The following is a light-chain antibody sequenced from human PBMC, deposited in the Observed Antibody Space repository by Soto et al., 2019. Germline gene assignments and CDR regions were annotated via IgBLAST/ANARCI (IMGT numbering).Light chain of an antibody. CDR3: QQSDRTPWT. V-gene: IGKV1-39*01. Sequence: DIQMTQSPSSLSASVGDRVTITCRASQSISSYLNWYQQKPGKAPKLLIYAASSLQSGVPSRFSGSGSGTDFTLTTSSLQPEELATYYCQQSDRTPWTFGQGTKVEIK. J-gene: IGKJ1*01. CDR1: QSISSY. CDR2: AAS.